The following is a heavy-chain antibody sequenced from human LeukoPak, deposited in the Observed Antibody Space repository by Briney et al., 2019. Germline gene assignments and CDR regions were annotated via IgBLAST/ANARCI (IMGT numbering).Heavy chain of an antibody. V-gene: IGHV4-39*07. D-gene: IGHD3-10*01. CDR2: IYYSGST. CDR1: GGSISRSTYY. CDR3: ARDGLLWFGELIPFDY. J-gene: IGHJ4*02. Sequence: SETLSLTCTVSGGSISRSTYYWGWFRQPPGKGLEWIGTIYYSGSTYYNPSLKSRVTISVDTSKNQFSLKLSSVTAADTAVYYCARDGLLWFGELIPFDYWGQGTLVTVSS.